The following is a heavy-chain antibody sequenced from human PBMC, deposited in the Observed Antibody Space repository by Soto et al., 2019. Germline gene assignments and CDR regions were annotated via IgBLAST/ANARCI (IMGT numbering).Heavy chain of an antibody. CDR2: IYYSGST. CDR3: ARVSRVRGVYGRFDP. J-gene: IGHJ5*02. Sequence: SETLSLTCTVSGGTISSGAYYWSWIRQRPGEGLEWIGYIYYSGSTFYNLSLKSRLSISVDTSKSQFSLKLNSVTAADTAVYYCARVSRVRGVYGRFDPWGQGTQVTVSS. CDR1: GGTISSGAYY. D-gene: IGHD3-10*01. V-gene: IGHV4-31*03.